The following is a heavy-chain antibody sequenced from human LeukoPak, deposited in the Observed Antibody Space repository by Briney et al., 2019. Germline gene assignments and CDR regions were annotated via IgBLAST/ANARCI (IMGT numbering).Heavy chain of an antibody. J-gene: IGHJ4*02. CDR3: ARKDGGQWYFDY. CDR2: ITRSSGTI. V-gene: IGHV3-48*02. D-gene: IGHD6-19*01. CDR1: GFTFAAYT. Sequence: GGSLRLSCATSGFTFAAYTMIRVRQAPGKGLEWVAYITRSSGTIYYADPVKGRFTISRDDAKNSLYLQMNSLRDEDTAFYYCARKDGGQWYFDYWGQGTLVTVSS.